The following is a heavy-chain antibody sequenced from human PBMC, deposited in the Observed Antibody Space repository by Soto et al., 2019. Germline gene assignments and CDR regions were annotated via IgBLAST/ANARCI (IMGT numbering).Heavy chain of an antibody. Sequence: VASVEVSCRASGDTFTTDDSNWVRQATGHGLEWMGWINPNSGNIGYAQRFQGRVTMTRDTAIRTAYMEVSSLRSDDTAVYYCARGRASGSYYLLDYWGQGTLVTVSS. J-gene: IGHJ4*02. CDR1: GDTFTTDD. CDR2: INPNSGNI. D-gene: IGHD3-10*01. CDR3: ARGRASGSYYLLDY. V-gene: IGHV1-8*01.